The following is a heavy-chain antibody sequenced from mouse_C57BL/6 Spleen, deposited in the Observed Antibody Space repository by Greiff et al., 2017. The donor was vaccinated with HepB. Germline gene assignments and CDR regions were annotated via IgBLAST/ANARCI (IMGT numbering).Heavy chain of an antibody. CDR1: GYTFTSYG. CDR2: IYPRSGNT. Sequence: QVQLQQSGAELARPGASVKLSFKASGYTFTSYGISWVKQRTGQGLEWIGEIYPRSGNTYYNEKFKGKATLTADKSSSTAYMELRSLTSEDSAVYFCARDYGNYVYFAYWGQGTLVTVSA. CDR3: ARDYGNYVYFAY. V-gene: IGHV1-81*01. J-gene: IGHJ3*01. D-gene: IGHD2-1*01.